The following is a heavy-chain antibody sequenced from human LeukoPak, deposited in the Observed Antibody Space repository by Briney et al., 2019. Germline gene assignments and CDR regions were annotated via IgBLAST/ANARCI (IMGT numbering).Heavy chain of an antibody. V-gene: IGHV3-23*01. J-gene: IGHJ4*02. Sequence: GGSLRLSSAASAFTFSAFPMSWVRQAPGKGLEWVAAITGGSSTTYYADSVKGRFTISRDNSNNTLYVQMNNLRAEDTALYYCAKAGNGYYNLDSWGQGTMVTVSS. CDR3: AKAGNGYYNLDS. CDR2: ITGGSSTT. D-gene: IGHD3-9*01. CDR1: AFTFSAFP.